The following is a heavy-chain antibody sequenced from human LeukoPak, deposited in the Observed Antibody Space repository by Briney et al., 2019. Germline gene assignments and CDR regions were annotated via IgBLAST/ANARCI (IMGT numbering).Heavy chain of an antibody. V-gene: IGHV1-46*01. D-gene: IGHD3-22*01. J-gene: IGHJ4*02. CDR1: GYTFTSYY. CDR2: INPSGGST. CDR3: ARPTYYYDSSGYDLCYFDY. Sequence: ASVKVSCKASGYTFTSYYMHWVRQAPEQGLEWMGIINPSGGSTSYAQKFQGRVTMTRDTSTSTVYMELSSLRSEDTAVYYCARPTYYYDSSGYDLCYFDYWGQGTLVTVSS.